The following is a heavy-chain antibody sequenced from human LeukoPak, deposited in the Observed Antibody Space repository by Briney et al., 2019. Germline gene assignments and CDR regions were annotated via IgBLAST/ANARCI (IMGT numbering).Heavy chain of an antibody. CDR3: ARVRERVGSSWYNAFDI. CDR2: PHTDGRT. Sequence: GGSLRLSCAASGFTVTTTYITWVRQAPGKGLEWVSVPHTDGRTYYADSVKGRFTISRDNSKNVLYLHMNSLIAEDTAMYYCARVRERVGSSWYNAFDIWGQGTMVTVSS. D-gene: IGHD6-13*01. V-gene: IGHV3-53*01. J-gene: IGHJ3*02. CDR1: GFTVTTTY.